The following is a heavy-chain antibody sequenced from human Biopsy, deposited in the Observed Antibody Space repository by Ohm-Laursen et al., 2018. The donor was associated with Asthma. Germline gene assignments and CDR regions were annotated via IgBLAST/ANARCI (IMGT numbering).Heavy chain of an antibody. CDR2: INPPTGDT. J-gene: IGHJ4*02. CDR1: GYTFTSYY. Sequence: ASVKVSCKASGYTFTSYYIHWVRQAHGQGLEWVGIINPPTGDTSYAQKFLGRVTVTRDTSTSTVYMELSSLRSEDTAVYYCALSQFDYWGQGTLLTVSS. CDR3: ALSQFDY. V-gene: IGHV1-46*01.